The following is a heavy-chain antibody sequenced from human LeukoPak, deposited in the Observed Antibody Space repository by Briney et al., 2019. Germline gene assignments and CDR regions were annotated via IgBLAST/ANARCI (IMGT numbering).Heavy chain of an antibody. V-gene: IGHV3-23*01. Sequence: GGSLRLSCAASGFTFSSYAMSWVRQAPGEGLEWVSGISGGGETTYYADSVKGRFTISRDNSKNTLYLQMNSLRAEDTAVYYCAKQLTAGGHYFDYWGQGTLVTFSS. CDR2: ISGGGETT. CDR1: GFTFSSYA. J-gene: IGHJ4*02. CDR3: AKQLTAGGHYFDY. D-gene: IGHD1-1*01.